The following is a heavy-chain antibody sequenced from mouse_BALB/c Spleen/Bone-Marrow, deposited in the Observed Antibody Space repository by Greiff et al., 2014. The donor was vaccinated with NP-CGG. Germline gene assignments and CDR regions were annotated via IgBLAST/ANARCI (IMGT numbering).Heavy chain of an antibody. CDR1: GYTFTSYW. Sequence: VQLQQSGAELVKPGASVKLSCKASGYTFTSYWMHWVKQRPGQGLEWIGEINPSNGRTNYNEKFKSKATLTVDKSSSTAYMQLISLTSEDSAVYYCARTYFDYWGQGTTLTVSS. CDR3: ARTYFDY. CDR2: INPSNGRT. V-gene: IGHV1S81*02. J-gene: IGHJ2*01.